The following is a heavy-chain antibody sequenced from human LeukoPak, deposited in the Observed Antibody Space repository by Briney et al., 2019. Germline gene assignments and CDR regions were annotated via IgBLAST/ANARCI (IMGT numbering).Heavy chain of an antibody. V-gene: IGHV4-39*01. CDR1: GGSISSSSYY. CDR3: ARHAGPVGDDYIGTFDY. CDR2: IYYSGST. Sequence: SETLSLTCTVSGGSISSSSYYWGWIRQPPGKGLEWFGSIYYSGSTYYNPSLKSRVTIAVDTSKNQFSLKLSSVTAADTAVYYCARHAGPVGDDYIGTFDYWGQGTLVTVSS. J-gene: IGHJ4*02. D-gene: IGHD4-11*01.